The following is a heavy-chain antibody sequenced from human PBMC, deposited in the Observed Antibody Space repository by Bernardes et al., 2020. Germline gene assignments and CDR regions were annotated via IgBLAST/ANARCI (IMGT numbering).Heavy chain of an antibody. CDR3: ARLEDYIWGTQLGGYFDY. V-gene: IGHV4-39*01. J-gene: IGHJ4*02. CDR2: IYQNGNT. D-gene: IGHD3-16*01. Sequence: SEPLSLTCSVSGGSIRGSSYYWGWIRQPPGKGLEWIGSIYQNGNTYYNPSLRSRVTIPVDTSKNQFSLKLSSVTAADTAVYYCARLEDYIWGTQLGGYFDYWGQGTRVTVSS. CDR1: GGSIRGSSYY.